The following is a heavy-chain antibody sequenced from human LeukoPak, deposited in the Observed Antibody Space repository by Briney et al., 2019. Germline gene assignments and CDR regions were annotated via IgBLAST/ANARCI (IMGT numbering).Heavy chain of an antibody. V-gene: IGHV3-23*01. D-gene: IGHD5-18*01. CDR2: ISGSGGRT. CDR1: GFTFSSYA. J-gene: IGHJ4*02. Sequence: GGSLRLSCAASGFTFSSYAMSWVRQAPGKGLEWVSSISGSGGRTYYADSVKGRFTISRDNSKNTLYLQMNSLRAEDTAVYYCARARRGYSYVIDYWGQGTLVTVSS. CDR3: ARARRGYSYVIDY.